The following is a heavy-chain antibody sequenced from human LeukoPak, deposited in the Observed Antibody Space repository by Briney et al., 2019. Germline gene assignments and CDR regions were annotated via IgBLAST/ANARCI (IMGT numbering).Heavy chain of an antibody. J-gene: IGHJ2*01. CDR1: VFTVSSTY. Sequence: PGGSLTLSRAASVFTVSSTYMSWVRQAPGKGLEWLSTLYIGGTTFYADSVKGRFTISSHNSKNTLFLQMNSLRVEDTAFYYCARVGDDTTNWYFDHLGRGTLVTVSS. CDR2: LYIGGTT. CDR3: ARVGDDTTNWYFDH. D-gene: IGHD1-1*01. V-gene: IGHV3-53*04.